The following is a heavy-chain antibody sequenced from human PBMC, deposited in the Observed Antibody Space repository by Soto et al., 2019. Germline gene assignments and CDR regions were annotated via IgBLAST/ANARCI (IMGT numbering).Heavy chain of an antibody. V-gene: IGHV3-30*03. CDR2: ISRDGGTK. Sequence: QVQLVESGGGVVQPGRSLRLSCAASGFTVSSYGMHWVRQAPGKGLEWVAVISRDGGTKYYADSVKGRFTISRHNSRNTLFLEMNSLRGDDMAVYYCTGEVASGYWGQGTLVTVSS. D-gene: IGHD2-8*02. J-gene: IGHJ4*02. CDR1: GFTVSSYG. CDR3: TGEVASGY.